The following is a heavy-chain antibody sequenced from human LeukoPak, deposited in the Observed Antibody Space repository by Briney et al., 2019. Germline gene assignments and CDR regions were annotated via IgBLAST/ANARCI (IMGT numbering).Heavy chain of an antibody. CDR2: INPSGGST. Sequence: ASVKVSCNASRYTFTIYYMHWVRQAPGQGLEWMGIINPSGGSTTSAQKFQGRVTMTRDTSTNTVYMELSSLRSEDTAVYYCARDSSSNSDDYWGQGTLVTVSS. V-gene: IGHV1-46*01. CDR1: RYTFTIYY. CDR3: ARDSSSNSDDY. J-gene: IGHJ4*02. D-gene: IGHD6-13*01.